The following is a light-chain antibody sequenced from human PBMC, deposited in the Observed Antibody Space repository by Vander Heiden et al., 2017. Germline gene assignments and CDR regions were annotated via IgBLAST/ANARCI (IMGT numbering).Light chain of an antibody. CDR3: QQYNKWPRT. CDR2: GAS. J-gene: IGKJ1*01. V-gene: IGKV3-15*01. CDR1: QSVGRD. Sequence: EIVMTQSPATLSVSPGERATLSCRASQSVGRDLAWYQQRPGQAPRLLIYGASTRATSIPARFSGSGSGREFTLTISSLQSEDFAVYYCQQYNKWPRTFGQGTKVEIK.